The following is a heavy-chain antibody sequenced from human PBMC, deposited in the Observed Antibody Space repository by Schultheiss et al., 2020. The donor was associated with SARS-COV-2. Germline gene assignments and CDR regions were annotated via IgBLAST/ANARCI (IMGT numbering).Heavy chain of an antibody. Sequence: ASVKVSCKASGYTFTSYDINWVRQATGQGLEWMGWMNPNSGNTGYAQKFQGRVTMTRNTSISTAYMELSSLRSEDTAVYYCARARVVVAGDAFDIWGQGTMVTVSS. CDR1: GYTFTSYD. CDR3: ARARVVVAGDAFDI. V-gene: IGHV1-8*01. D-gene: IGHD2-15*01. J-gene: IGHJ3*02. CDR2: MNPNSGNT.